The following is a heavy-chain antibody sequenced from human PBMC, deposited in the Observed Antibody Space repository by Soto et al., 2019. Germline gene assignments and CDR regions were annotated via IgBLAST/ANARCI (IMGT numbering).Heavy chain of an antibody. CDR3: ARGILDTVDSTRSYDY. V-gene: IGHV4-34*01. CDR2: INHSGGT. Sequence: PSETLSLTCAVYGGSFSGRYWSWIRQRPGKGLEWIGEINHSGGTSYNPSLKSRVTISVDTSKSQFSLKLTSVTAADRAVYYCARGILDTVDSTRSYDYWGQGPPVTVS. D-gene: IGHD3-22*01. CDR1: GGSFSGRY. J-gene: IGHJ4*02.